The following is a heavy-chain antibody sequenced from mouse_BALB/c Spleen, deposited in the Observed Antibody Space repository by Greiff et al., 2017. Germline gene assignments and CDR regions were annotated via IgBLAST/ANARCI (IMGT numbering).Heavy chain of an antibody. CDR3: ARGYYRYDGGAMDY. J-gene: IGHJ4*01. V-gene: IGHV7-3*02. CDR2: IRNKANGYTT. D-gene: IGHD2-14*01. CDR1: GFTFTDYY. Sequence: VQLKESGGGLVQPGGSLRLSCATSGFTFTDYYMSWVRQPPGKALEWLGFIRNKANGYTTEYSASVKGRFTISRDNSQSILYLQMNTLRAEDSATYYCARGYYRYDGGAMDYWGQGTSVTVSS.